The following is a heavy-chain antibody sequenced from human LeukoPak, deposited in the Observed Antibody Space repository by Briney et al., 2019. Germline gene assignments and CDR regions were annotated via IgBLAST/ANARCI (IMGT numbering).Heavy chain of an antibody. CDR1: GYTFTGYY. V-gene: IGHV1-2*06. CDR3: ARRRRNYYGSGGPDAFDI. D-gene: IGHD3-10*01. CDR2: INPNSGGT. J-gene: IGHJ3*02. Sequence: ASVKVSCKASGYTFTGYYMHWVRQAPGQGLEWMGRINPNSGGTNYAQKFQGRVTMTRDTSISTAYMELSRLRSDDTAVYYCARRRRNYYGSGGPDAFDIWGQGTMVAVSS.